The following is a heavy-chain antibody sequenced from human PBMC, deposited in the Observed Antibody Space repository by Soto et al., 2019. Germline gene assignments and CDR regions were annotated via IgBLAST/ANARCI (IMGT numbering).Heavy chain of an antibody. CDR1: GFTVSSNY. J-gene: IGHJ6*02. Sequence: EVQLVESGGGLIQPGGSLRLSCAASGFTVSSNYMSWVRQAPGKGLEWVSVIYSGGSTYYADSVKGRFTISRDNSKNTLYLQMNSLRAEDTAVYYCARGRKYDFWSGYNPSYYYYYGMDVWGQGTTVTVSS. V-gene: IGHV3-53*01. CDR3: ARGRKYDFWSGYNPSYYYYYGMDV. D-gene: IGHD3-3*01. CDR2: IYSGGST.